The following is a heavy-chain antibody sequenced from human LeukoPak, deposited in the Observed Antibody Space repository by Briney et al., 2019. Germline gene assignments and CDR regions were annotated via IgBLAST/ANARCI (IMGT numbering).Heavy chain of an antibody. CDR1: GFTLGSHG. CDR3: VREARGYHYTYFDY. CDR2: IASGFQT. Sequence: GGSLRLSCTASGFTLGSHGMHWVRQTPGEGLQWVAAIASGFQTFYAGSVKGRSTVSREDAKKSLYLQMNSLRAGDTAVYYCVREARGYHYTYFDYWGQGTLVTVSS. D-gene: IGHD5-18*01. J-gene: IGHJ4*02. V-gene: IGHV3-13*01.